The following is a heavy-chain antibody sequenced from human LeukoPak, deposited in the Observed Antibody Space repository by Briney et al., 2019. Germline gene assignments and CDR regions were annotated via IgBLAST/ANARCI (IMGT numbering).Heavy chain of an antibody. Sequence: ASVKVSCKASGYTFTTYDIHWVRQAPGQGLEWMGWMIPIGGKTGYAQDFQGRVTMTWNTAISTAYMELNSLRSDDTAVYFCARVRGAGLDYWGQRTLVTVSS. CDR2: MIPIGGKT. J-gene: IGHJ4*02. D-gene: IGHD3-10*01. CDR1: GYTFTTYD. V-gene: IGHV1-8*01. CDR3: ARVRGAGLDY.